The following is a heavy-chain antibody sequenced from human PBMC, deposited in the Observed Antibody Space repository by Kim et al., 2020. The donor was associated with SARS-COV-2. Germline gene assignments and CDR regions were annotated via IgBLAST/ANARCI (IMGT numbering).Heavy chain of an antibody. CDR2: IYYSGST. CDR3: ARHVSILLWFGELLRDHWYFDL. D-gene: IGHD3-10*01. CDR1: GGSISSSSYY. Sequence: SETLSLTCTVSGGSISSSSYYWGWIRQPPGKGLEWIGSIYYSGSTYYNPSLKSRVTISVDTSKNQFSLKLSSVTAADTAVYYCARHVSILLWFGELLRDHWYFDLWGRGTLVTVSS. V-gene: IGHV4-39*01. J-gene: IGHJ2*01.